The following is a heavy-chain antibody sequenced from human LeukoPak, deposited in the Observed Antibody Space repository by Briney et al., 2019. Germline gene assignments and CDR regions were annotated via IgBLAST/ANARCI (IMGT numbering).Heavy chain of an antibody. CDR3: AGDYNFLTGLNY. Sequence: GGSLKLSCAASGLTFSGSGIHWVRQASGQGLEWLGRVGRQGDSDATRYAASLKGKFTISRVDSRNTAYLQMNGLKTEDTAVYYCAGDYNFLTGLNYWGQGTLVTVSS. J-gene: IGHJ4*02. V-gene: IGHV3-73*01. CDR1: GLTFSGSG. CDR2: VGRQGDSDAT. D-gene: IGHD3-9*01.